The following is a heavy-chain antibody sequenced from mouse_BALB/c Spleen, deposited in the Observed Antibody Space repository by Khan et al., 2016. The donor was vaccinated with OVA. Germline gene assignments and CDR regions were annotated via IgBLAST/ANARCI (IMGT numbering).Heavy chain of an antibody. V-gene: IGHV1-18*01. D-gene: IGHD1-1*01. CDR2: INPNNGDT. Sequence: EVQLQQSGPELVKPGASVKISCKTSGYTFTEYTMHWVKQSHGKSLEWIGGINPNNGDTNYSQKFKGKATLTVDKSSSTADMEFRSLTSEDSAVYDCARWYFGRTWFAYWGQGTLVTVSA. J-gene: IGHJ3*01. CDR1: GYTFTEYT. CDR3: ARWYFGRTWFAY.